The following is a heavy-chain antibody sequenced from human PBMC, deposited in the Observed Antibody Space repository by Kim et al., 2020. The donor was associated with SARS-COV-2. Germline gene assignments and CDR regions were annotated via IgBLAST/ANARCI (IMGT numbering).Heavy chain of an antibody. D-gene: IGHD6-13*01. CDR3: ARGYSNKRDAFDI. Sequence: YAQKLQGRVTMTTDTSTSTAYMELRSLRSDDTAVYYCARGYSNKRDAFDIWGQGTMVTVSS. V-gene: IGHV1-18*01. J-gene: IGHJ3*02.